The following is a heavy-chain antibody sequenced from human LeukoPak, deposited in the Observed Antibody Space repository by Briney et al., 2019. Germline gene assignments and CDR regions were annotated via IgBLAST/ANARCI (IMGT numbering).Heavy chain of an antibody. CDR3: TRMVTTLRD. CDR1: GFTLSNYW. J-gene: IGHJ4*02. V-gene: IGHV3-74*01. Sequence: GGSLRLSCAVSGFTLSNYWMHWVRQAPGKGLVWVSRINPDGGSTIYADSGKGRFTISRDNAKNTLYLQMNSLRVEDTAVYYCTRMVTTLRDWGQGTLVTVSS. CDR2: INPDGGST. D-gene: IGHD4-17*01.